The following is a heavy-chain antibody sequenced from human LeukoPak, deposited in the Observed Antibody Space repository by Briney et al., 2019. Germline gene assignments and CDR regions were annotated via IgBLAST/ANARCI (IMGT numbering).Heavy chain of an antibody. CDR3: AKGDDYGANTRLPKYNWFDP. V-gene: IGHV3-30*02. Sequence: PGGSLRLSCTASGFTFSSYAMHWVRQAPGKGLEWVAFIRYDGNNRNYADSAKGRFTISRDNSKDTLYLQMNSLRAEDTAVYYCAKGDDYGANTRLPKYNWFDPWGQGTLVTVSP. D-gene: IGHD4-23*01. J-gene: IGHJ5*02. CDR2: IRYDGNNR. CDR1: GFTFSSYA.